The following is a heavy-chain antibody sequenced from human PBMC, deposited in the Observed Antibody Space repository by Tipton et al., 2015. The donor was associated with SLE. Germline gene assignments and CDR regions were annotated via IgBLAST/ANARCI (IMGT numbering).Heavy chain of an antibody. CDR3: ARAPGYSGYDYPFDY. V-gene: IGHV4-34*01. Sequence: GLVKPSETLSLTCAVYDGWYDGSFSSFYWSWIRQPPGKGLEWIGEIDHSGRSNYKPSLKSRVTMSVETSKNQFSLSLSSVTAADTAVYYCARAPGYSGYDYPFDYWGQGTLVTVSS. J-gene: IGHJ4*02. D-gene: IGHD5-12*01. CDR2: IDHSGRS. CDR1: DGWYDGSFSSFY.